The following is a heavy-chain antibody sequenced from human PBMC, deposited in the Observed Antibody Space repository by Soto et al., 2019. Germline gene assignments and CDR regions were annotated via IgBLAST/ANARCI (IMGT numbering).Heavy chain of an antibody. D-gene: IGHD2-15*01. V-gene: IGHV4-39*01. CDR2: IYYSGST. CDR3: ARPLYCSGGSCYSWGDAFDI. CDR1: GGSISSSSYY. Sequence: SETLSLTCTVSGGSISSSSYYWGWIRQPPGKGLEWIGSIYYSGSTYYNPSLKSRVTISVDTSKNQFSLKLSSVTAADTAVYYCARPLYCSGGSCYSWGDAFDIRGQGTMVTVSS. J-gene: IGHJ3*02.